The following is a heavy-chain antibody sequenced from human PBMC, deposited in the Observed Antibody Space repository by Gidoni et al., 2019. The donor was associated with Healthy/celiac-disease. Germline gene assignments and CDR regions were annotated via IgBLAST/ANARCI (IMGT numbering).Heavy chain of an antibody. CDR1: GFTSSGYG. J-gene: IGHJ4*02. CDR3: ARDGYNYFDY. CDR2: IWYDGSNK. D-gene: IGHD5-12*01. V-gene: IGHV3-33*01. Sequence: VQLVESGGGVVQHGRSLRLSCAASGFTSSGYGMHWVRQAPGKGLEGVAVIWYDGSNKYYADSVKGRFTISRDNSKNKLYLQMNSLRAEDTAVYYCARDGYNYFDYWGQGTLVTVSS.